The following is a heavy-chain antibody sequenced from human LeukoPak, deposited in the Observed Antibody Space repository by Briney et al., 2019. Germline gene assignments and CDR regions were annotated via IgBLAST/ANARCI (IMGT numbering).Heavy chain of an antibody. CDR1: GFTFSSYA. CDR3: AKDLYYYGSGNYIDY. D-gene: IGHD3-10*01. CDR2: ISGSGGSR. Sequence: GGSLRLSCAASGFTFSSYAMSWVRQALGKGLEWVSAISGSGGSRYSADSVKGRFTISRDNSKNTLYLQMNSLRAEDTAIYYCAKDLYYYGSGNYIDYWGQGTLVTVSS. J-gene: IGHJ4*02. V-gene: IGHV3-23*01.